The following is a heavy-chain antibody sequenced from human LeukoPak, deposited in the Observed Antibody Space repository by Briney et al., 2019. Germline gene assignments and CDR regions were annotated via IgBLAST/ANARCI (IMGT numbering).Heavy chain of an antibody. V-gene: IGHV4-39*01. CDR3: ARSPLYYDFWSGYYLMDV. D-gene: IGHD3-3*01. J-gene: IGHJ6*04. Sequence: SETLSLTCTVSGGSISSSSYYWGWVRQPPGKGLEWIGSIYYSGSTYYNPSLKSRVTISVDTSKNQFSLKLSSVTAADTAVYYCARSPLYYDFWSGYYLMDVWGKGTTVTVSS. CDR1: GGSISSSSYY. CDR2: IYYSGST.